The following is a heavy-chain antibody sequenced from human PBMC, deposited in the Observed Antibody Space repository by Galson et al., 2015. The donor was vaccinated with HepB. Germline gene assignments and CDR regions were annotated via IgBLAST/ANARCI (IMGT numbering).Heavy chain of an antibody. D-gene: IGHD3-10*01. CDR1: GYTFTSYY. J-gene: IGHJ6*02. CDR3: ARDGTFYYYGSGSYSYYYYGMDV. V-gene: IGHV1-46*04. Sequence: SVKVSCKASGYTFTSYYMHWVRQAPGQGLEWMGIINPSGGSTSYAQKLQGRVTMTRDTSTRTVYMELSSLRSEDTAVYYCARDGTFYYYGSGSYSYYYYGMDVWGQGTTVTVSS. CDR2: INPSGGST.